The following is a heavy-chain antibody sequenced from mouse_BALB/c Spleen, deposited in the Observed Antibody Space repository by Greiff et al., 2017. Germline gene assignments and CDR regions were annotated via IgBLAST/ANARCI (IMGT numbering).Heavy chain of an antibody. CDR2: ISYSGST. V-gene: IGHV3-2*02. D-gene: IGHD2-4*01. Sequence: EVKLQESGPGLVKPSQSLSLTCTVTGYSITSDYAWNWIRQFPGNKLEWMGYISYSGSTSYNPSLKSRISITRDTSKNQFFLQLNSVTTEDTATYYCAIYYDYDGAWFAYWGQGTLVTVSA. J-gene: IGHJ3*01. CDR1: GYSITSDYA. CDR3: AIYYDYDGAWFAY.